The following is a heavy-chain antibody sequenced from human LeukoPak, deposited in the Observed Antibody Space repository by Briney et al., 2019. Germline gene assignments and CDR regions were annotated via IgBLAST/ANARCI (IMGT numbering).Heavy chain of an antibody. CDR2: IWYDGSNK. CDR3: ARDRIVGATRGGDFDY. J-gene: IGHJ4*02. Sequence: PGRSLRLSCAASGFTFSSYGMHWVRQAPGKGLEWVAVIWYDGSNKYYADSVKGRFTISRDNSKNTLYLQMNSLRAEDTAVYYCARDRIVGATRGGDFDYWGQGTLVTVSS. CDR1: GFTFSSYG. V-gene: IGHV3-33*08. D-gene: IGHD1-26*01.